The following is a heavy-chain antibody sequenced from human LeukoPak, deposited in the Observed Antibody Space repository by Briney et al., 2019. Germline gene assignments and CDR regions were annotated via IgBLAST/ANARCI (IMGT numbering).Heavy chain of an antibody. CDR2: IIPIFGTA. CDR3: AYIHSSSWYAPFDY. CDR1: GGTFSSYA. J-gene: IGHJ4*02. Sequence: GASVKVSCEASGGTFSSYAISWVRQAPGQGLEWMGGIIPIFGTANYAQKFQGRVTITADKSTSTAYMELSSLRSEDTAVYYCAYIHSSSWYAPFDYWGQGTLVTVSS. D-gene: IGHD6-13*01. V-gene: IGHV1-69*06.